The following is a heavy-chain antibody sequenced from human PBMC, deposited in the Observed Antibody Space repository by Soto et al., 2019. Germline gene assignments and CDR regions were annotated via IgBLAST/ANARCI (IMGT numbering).Heavy chain of an antibody. V-gene: IGHV4-34*01. J-gene: IGHJ6*02. CDR1: GGSFSGYY. CDR2: INHSGST. CDR3: ARGPSGHHYYYYYGMDV. Sequence: PSETLSLTCAVYGGSFSGYYWSWIRQPPGKGLEWIGEINHSGSTNYNPSLKSRVTISVDTSKNQFSLKLSSVTAADTAVYYCARGPSGHHYYYYYGMDVWGQGTTVTVSS.